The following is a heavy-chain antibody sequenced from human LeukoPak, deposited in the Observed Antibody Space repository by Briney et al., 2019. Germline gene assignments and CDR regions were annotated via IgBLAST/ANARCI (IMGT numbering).Heavy chain of an antibody. CDR1: GGSFSDYY. D-gene: IGHD2-21*01. CDR3: ARDSDCGGDCYYFDP. J-gene: IGHJ5*02. V-gene: IGHV3-11*04. CDR2: ISSSGSTI. Sequence: PSETLSLTCAVYGGSFSDYYWSWIRQAPGKGLEWVSYISSSGSTIYYADSVKGRFTISRDNAKNSLHLQMNSLRAEDTAVYYCARDSDCGGDCYYFDPWGQGTLVTVSS.